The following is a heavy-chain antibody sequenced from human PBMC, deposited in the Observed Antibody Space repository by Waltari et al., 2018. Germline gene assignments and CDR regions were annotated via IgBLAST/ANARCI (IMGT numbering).Heavy chain of an antibody. J-gene: IGHJ4*02. V-gene: IGHV4-34*01. Sequence: QVQLQQWGAGLLKPSETLSLTCAVYGGSFSGYYWSWIRQPPGKGLEWIGEINHSGSTNYNPSLKSRVTISVDTSKNQFSLKLSSVTAADTAVCYCARGRNYYDSSGYYGYWGQGTLVNVSS. CDR3: ARGRNYYDSSGYYGY. CDR2: INHSGST. D-gene: IGHD3-22*01. CDR1: GGSFSGYY.